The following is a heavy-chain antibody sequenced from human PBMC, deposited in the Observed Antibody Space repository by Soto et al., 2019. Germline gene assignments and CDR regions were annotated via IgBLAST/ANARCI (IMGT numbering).Heavy chain of an antibody. V-gene: IGHV4-31*03. D-gene: IGHD3-22*01. CDR1: GGSISSGGYY. J-gene: IGHJ3*02. Sequence: LSLTCTVSGGSISSGGYYWSWIRQHPGKGLEWIGYIYYSGSTYYNPSLKSRVTISVDTSKNQFSLKLSSVTAADTAVYYCAREPSDSSGYNPSSDAFDIWGQGTMVTVSS. CDR2: IYYSGST. CDR3: AREPSDSSGYNPSSDAFDI.